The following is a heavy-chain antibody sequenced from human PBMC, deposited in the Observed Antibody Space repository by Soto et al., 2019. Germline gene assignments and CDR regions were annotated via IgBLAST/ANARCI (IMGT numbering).Heavy chain of an antibody. J-gene: IGHJ5*02. CDR3: AKPVKTQLLPDWFDP. CDR1: GFTFSSYA. V-gene: IGHV3-23*01. D-gene: IGHD2-2*01. CDR2: ISGSGGST. Sequence: XGCLRLSCAASGFTFSSYAMSWVRQAPGKGLAWVSAISGSGGSTYYADSVKGRFTISRDNSKNTLYLQMNSLRAEDTAVYHCAKPVKTQLLPDWFDPCGQRTLVTVSS.